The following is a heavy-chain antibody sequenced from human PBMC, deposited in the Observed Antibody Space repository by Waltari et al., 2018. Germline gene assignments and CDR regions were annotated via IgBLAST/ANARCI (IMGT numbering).Heavy chain of an antibody. J-gene: IGHJ6*03. V-gene: IGHV4-34*01. CDR2: INHSGST. D-gene: IGHD3-3*01. CDR3: AIHGPYYDFWSGYSGHHYYYYMDV. CDR1: GGSFSGYY. Sequence: QVQLQQWGAGLLKPSETLSLTCAVYGGSFSGYYWSWIRQPPGQGLEWIGEINHSGSTNYNPSLKSRVTISVDTSKNQFSLKLSSVTAADTAVYYCAIHGPYYDFWSGYSGHHYYYYMDVWGKGTTVTVSS.